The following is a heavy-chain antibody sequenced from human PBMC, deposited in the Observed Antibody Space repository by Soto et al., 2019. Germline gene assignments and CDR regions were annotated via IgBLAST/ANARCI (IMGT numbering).Heavy chain of an antibody. J-gene: IGHJ4*02. CDR2: MNPNSGNT. CDR1: GYTFTNYD. CDR3: SSSYCISPGCSPLLGW. Sequence: QVQLVQSGAEVKKPGASVKVSCKASGYTFTNYDINWVRQATGQGLEWMGWMNPNSGNTGYAQNFQGRVTMTRNTSLCAAYIELTILRSEEMAVYYCSSSYCISPGCSPLLGWWGQRTLVTASS. D-gene: IGHD2-2*01. V-gene: IGHV1-8*01.